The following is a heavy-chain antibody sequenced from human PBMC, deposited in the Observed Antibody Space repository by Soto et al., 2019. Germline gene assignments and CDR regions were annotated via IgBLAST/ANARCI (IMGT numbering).Heavy chain of an antibody. J-gene: IGHJ4*02. CDR3: AKDIGPNDGDYLFDY. V-gene: IGHV3-30-3*01. D-gene: IGHD4-17*01. CDR2: ISYDGSNK. Sequence: GGSLRLSCAASGFTFSSYAMHWVRQAPGKGLEWVAVISYDGSNKYYADSVKGRFTISRDNSKNTLYLQMNSLRAEDTALYYCAKDIGPNDGDYLFDYWGQGTLVTVSS. CDR1: GFTFSSYA.